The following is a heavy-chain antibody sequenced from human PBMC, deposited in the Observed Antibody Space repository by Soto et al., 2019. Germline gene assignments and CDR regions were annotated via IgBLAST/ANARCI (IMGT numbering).Heavy chain of an antibody. CDR3: AREYCSGGSCYLDY. CDR1: GFTFDDYG. J-gene: IGHJ4*02. D-gene: IGHD2-15*01. V-gene: IGHV3-20*04. Sequence: EVQLVESGGGVVRPGGSLRVSCTASGFTFDDYGMSWVRQAPGKGLEWVSGINWNGDSTGYADSVKGRFTISRDKAKNALYLQMNSLRAEDTALYYCAREYCSGGSCYLDYWGQGTLVTVSS. CDR2: INWNGDST.